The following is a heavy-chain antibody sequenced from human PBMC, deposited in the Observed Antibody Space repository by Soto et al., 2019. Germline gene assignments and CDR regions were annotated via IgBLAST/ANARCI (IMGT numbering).Heavy chain of an antibody. CDR2: LYSSGRT. D-gene: IGHD6-6*01. CDR3: ARAYSTSTRAFDY. CDR1: GVSISSGGYF. J-gene: IGHJ4*02. Sequence: QVQLQESGPGLVKPSQTLSLTCSVSGVSISSGGYFWSWIRQHPGKGLEWIGYLYSSGRTYYNPSLRSRLTVSTEASKTQFSVELSYVTAADTGVYYCARAYSTSTRAFDYWGQGTLVTVSS. V-gene: IGHV4-31*03.